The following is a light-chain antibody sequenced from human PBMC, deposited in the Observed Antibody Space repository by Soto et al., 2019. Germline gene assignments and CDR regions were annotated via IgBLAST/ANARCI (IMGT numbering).Light chain of an antibody. CDR3: SSYTSSSTPYV. Sequence: SALTQPASVSGSPGQSITISCTGTSSDVGGYNYVSWYQQHPGKAPKLMIYEVSNRPSGVSNRFSGSKSGNTASLTISGLQAEDEADYYCSSYTSSSTPYVFGTGTKVTAL. J-gene: IGLJ1*01. CDR2: EVS. V-gene: IGLV2-14*01. CDR1: SSDVGGYNY.